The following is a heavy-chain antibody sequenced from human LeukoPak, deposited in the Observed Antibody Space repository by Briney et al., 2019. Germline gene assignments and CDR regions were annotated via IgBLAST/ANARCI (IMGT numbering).Heavy chain of an antibody. CDR2: INPNSGDT. J-gene: IGHJ3*01. D-gene: IGHD1-26*01. CDR3: AALRATIVH. CDR1: GYTFTGYY. Sequence: ASVKVSCKACGYTFTGYYMHWVRQAPGQGLEWMGWINPNSGDTNYAQKFQGRVTMTRDTSISTAYMELSRLRSDDTAVYYCAALRATIVHWGQGTMVTVSS. V-gene: IGHV1-2*02.